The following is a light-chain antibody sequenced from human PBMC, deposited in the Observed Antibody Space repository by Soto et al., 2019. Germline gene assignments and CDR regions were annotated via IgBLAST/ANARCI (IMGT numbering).Light chain of an antibody. Sequence: QSALTQPASVSGSPGQSITISCTGTSSDVGGYKYVSWYQQHPGKAPKLMIYEVSNRPSGASNRFSGSKSGNTASLTISALQAEDEADYYCSSYTSSSTLVFGTGTKVTVL. CDR3: SSYTSSSTLV. V-gene: IGLV2-14*01. CDR1: SSDVGGYKY. CDR2: EVS. J-gene: IGLJ1*01.